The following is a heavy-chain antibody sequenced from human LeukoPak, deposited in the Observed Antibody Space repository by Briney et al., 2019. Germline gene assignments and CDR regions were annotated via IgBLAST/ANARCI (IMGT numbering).Heavy chain of an antibody. J-gene: IGHJ4*02. CDR1: GFTFSSYG. CDR3: AKNPILYGSGSDV. Sequence: GGSLRLSCAASGFTFSSYGMSWVRQAPGKGLEWVSAISGSGGSTYYADSVKGRFAISRDNSKNTLYLQMNSLRAEDTAVYYCAKNPILYGSGSDVWGQGTLVTVSS. D-gene: IGHD3-10*01. V-gene: IGHV3-23*01. CDR2: ISGSGGST.